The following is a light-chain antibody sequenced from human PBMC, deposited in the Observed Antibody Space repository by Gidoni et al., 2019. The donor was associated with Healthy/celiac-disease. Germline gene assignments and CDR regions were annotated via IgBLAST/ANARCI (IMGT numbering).Light chain of an antibody. J-gene: IGKJ4*01. V-gene: IGKV1-5*03. CDR3: QQYNSYSLLT. CDR1: QSISSW. CDR2: KAS. Sequence: DMQMTQSPSTLSASVGDRVTITCRASQSISSWLAWYQQKPGKAPKLLIYKASSLESGVPSRFSGSGSGTKFTLPISSLQPDDFATYYCQQYNSYSLLTFGGGTKVEIK.